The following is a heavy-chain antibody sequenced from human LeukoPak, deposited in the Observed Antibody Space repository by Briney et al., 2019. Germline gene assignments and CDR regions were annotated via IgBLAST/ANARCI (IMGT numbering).Heavy chain of an antibody. CDR2: IYTSGST. CDR1: GGSISSGSYY. V-gene: IGHV4-61*02. J-gene: IGHJ4*02. D-gene: IGHD6-19*01. CDR3: ARGLGSGWTDY. Sequence: SETLSLTCTVSGGSISSGSYYWSWIRQPAGKGLEWIGRIYTSGSTNYNPSLKSRVTISVDTSKNQFSLKLSSVTAADTAVYYCARGLGSGWTDYWGQGTLVTVSS.